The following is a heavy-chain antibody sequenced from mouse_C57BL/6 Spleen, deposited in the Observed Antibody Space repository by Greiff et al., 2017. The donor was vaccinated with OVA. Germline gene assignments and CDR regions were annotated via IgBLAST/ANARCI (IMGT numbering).Heavy chain of an antibody. J-gene: IGHJ4*01. V-gene: IGHV5-17*01. CDR1: GFTFTDYG. CDR3: ARSVITTVESMDY. Sequence: EVQLQESGGGLVKPGGSLKLSCAASGFTFTDYGMHWVRQAPEKGLEWVGYISRGSSTIYYADTVKGRFTISRDNAKNTLFLQMTSLRSEDTAMYYCARSVITTVESMDYWGQGTSVTVSS. CDR2: ISRGSSTI. D-gene: IGHD1-1*01.